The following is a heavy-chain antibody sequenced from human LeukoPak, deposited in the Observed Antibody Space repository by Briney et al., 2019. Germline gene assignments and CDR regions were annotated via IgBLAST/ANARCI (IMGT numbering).Heavy chain of an antibody. D-gene: IGHD6-13*01. CDR3: ARDRSMAAAGTLDY. CDR2: INPNSGGT. V-gene: IGHV1-2*02. CDR1: GYTFTGYY. J-gene: IGHJ4*02. Sequence: ASVKVSCKASGYTFTGYYMHWVRQAPGQGLEWMGWINPNSGGTNYAQKFQGRVTMTRDTSISTAYMELSRLRSDDTAVYYCARDRSMAAAGTLDYWGQGTLVTVSS.